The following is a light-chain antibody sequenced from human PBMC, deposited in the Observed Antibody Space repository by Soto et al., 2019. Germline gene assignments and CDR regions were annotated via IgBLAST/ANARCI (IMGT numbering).Light chain of an antibody. V-gene: IGKV1-8*01. CDR3: KQYYSYPLS. CDR1: QGISSY. CDR2: AAS. Sequence: AIRMTQSPSSLSASTGDRVTITCQASQGISSYLAWYQQKPGKAPKLLIYAASTLQSGVPSRFSGSGSGTDFTLTISCLQSDDCVTYYCKQYYSYPLSFGPGTKVDIK. J-gene: IGKJ3*01.